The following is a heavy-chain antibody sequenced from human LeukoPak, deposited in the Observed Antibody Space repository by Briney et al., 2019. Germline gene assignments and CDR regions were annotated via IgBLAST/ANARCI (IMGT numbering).Heavy chain of an antibody. CDR1: EFTFSNYW. J-gene: IGHJ3*02. Sequence: GGSLRLYCAASEFTFSNYWMSWVRQAPGKGLEWVANINQDGSEKYYVDSVKGRFTISRDNAKNSLYLQMNSLRAEDTAVYYCARSTPFDIWGQGTTVTVSS. CDR3: ARSTPFDI. V-gene: IGHV3-7*01. CDR2: INQDGSEK. D-gene: IGHD2-2*01.